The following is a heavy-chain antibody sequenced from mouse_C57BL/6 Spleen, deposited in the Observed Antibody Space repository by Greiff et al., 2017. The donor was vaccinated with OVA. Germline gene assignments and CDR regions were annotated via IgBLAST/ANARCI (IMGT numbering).Heavy chain of an antibody. D-gene: IGHD1-1*01. CDR2: INPHHGGT. Sequence: VQLQQSGPELVKPGASVKISCKASGYTFTDYYMNWVKQSPGKSLEWIGDINPHHGGTRYNHKFKGNATLTVDKSSSTAYMELRSLTSEDSAGYYCARWVITTVVGTWYFDVWGTGTTVTVSS. J-gene: IGHJ1*03. CDR3: ARWVITTVVGTWYFDV. V-gene: IGHV1-26*01. CDR1: GYTFTDYY.